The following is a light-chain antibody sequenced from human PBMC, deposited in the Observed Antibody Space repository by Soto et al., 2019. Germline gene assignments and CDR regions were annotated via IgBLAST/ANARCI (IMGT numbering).Light chain of an antibody. CDR2: GID. Sequence: QSVLTQPPSVSGAPGQGVTISCTGSSSNIGAGFAVHWYQQLPGAAPKLLIYGIDNRASGVPDRFSSSRSGTSESLTISGLQADDGGSYFCQSFDDNMRGFVFGTGTKVTVL. V-gene: IGLV1-40*01. CDR1: SSNIGAGFA. J-gene: IGLJ1*01. CDR3: QSFDDNMRGFV.